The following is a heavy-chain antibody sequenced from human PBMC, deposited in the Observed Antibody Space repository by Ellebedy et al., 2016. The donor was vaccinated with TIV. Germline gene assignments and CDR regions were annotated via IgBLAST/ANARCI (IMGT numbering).Heavy chain of an antibody. CDR3: ARGSGYCSSTSCSGGSD. Sequence: GESLKISCVDSGLTFSSYWMSWVRQAPGRGLEWLANIKQDGRDKNYVDSVKVRFTISRDNAKKSLYLQMDSLRAEDTAVYYCARGSGYCSSTSCSGGSDWGQGTPVTVSA. J-gene: IGHJ4*02. V-gene: IGHV3-7*03. CDR1: GLTFSSYW. CDR2: IKQDGRDK. D-gene: IGHD2-2*01.